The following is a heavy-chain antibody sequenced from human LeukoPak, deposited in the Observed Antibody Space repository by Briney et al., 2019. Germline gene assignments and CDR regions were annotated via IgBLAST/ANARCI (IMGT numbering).Heavy chain of an antibody. CDR3: ARGSRILTGYYPFDY. J-gene: IGHJ4*02. Sequence: SETLSLTCAVYGGSFRGYYWSWIRQPPGKGLEGIGYIYYSGSTNYNPSLKSRVTISVDTSKNQFSLKLGSVTAADTAVYYCARGSRILTGYYPFDYWGQGTLVTVSS. V-gene: IGHV4-59*08. CDR1: GGSFRGYY. D-gene: IGHD3-9*01. CDR2: IYYSGST.